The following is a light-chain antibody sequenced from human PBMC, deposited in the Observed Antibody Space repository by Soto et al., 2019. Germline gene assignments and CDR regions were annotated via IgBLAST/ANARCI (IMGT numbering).Light chain of an antibody. CDR1: SSDVGGYKY. CDR3: SSYAGNNSVV. J-gene: IGLJ2*01. Sequence: QSALTQPPSASGSPGQSVTISCTGNSSDVGGYKYVSWYQQHPGKAPKLMIYEVSKRPSGVPDRFSGSKSGTTASLTVSGLQPEDEADYYCSSYAGNNSVVFGGGTQLTVL. CDR2: EVS. V-gene: IGLV2-8*01.